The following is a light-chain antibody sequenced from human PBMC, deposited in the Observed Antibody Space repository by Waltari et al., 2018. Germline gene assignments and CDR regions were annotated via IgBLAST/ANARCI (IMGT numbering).Light chain of an antibody. CDR3: CSYAGIGTFVI. Sequence: QSALTQPASVSGSPGQSITLSCTGTTSDIGGYNYFSWYHKHPVKGPKLTIYDVSTRPSGISDRFFGSKSGNTASLTISGLQAEDEADYYCCSYAGIGTFVIFGGGTKLTVL. CDR1: TSDIGGYNY. CDR2: DVS. J-gene: IGLJ2*01. V-gene: IGLV2-23*02.